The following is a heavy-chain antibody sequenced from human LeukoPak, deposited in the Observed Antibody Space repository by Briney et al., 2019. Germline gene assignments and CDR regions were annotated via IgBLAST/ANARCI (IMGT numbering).Heavy chain of an antibody. Sequence: ASVKVSCKASGYTFTSYGISWVRQAPGQGLEWMGWINPNSGGTNYAQKLQGRVTMTTDTSTSTAYMELRSLRSDDTAVYYCARRGAYDAFDIWGQGTMVTVSS. CDR3: ARRGAYDAFDI. J-gene: IGHJ3*02. V-gene: IGHV1-18*01. CDR2: INPNSGGT. D-gene: IGHD2-21*01. CDR1: GYTFTSYG.